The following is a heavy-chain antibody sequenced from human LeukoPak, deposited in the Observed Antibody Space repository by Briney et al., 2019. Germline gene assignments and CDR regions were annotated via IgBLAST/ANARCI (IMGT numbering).Heavy chain of an antibody. CDR1: GYSISSAYY. V-gene: IGHV4-38-2*02. J-gene: IGHJ5*02. CDR2: MYHSGST. CDR3: ARQYYDILTGYLDWFDP. D-gene: IGHD3-9*01. Sequence: SETLSLTCSVSGYSISSAYYWGWIRQPPGKGLEWIGTMYHSGSTNYNPSLKSRVTISVDTSKNQFSLKLSSVTAADTAVYFCARQYYDILTGYLDWFDPWGQGTLVTVSS.